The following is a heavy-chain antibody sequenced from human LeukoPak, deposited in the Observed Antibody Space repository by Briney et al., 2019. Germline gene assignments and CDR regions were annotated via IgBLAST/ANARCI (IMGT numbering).Heavy chain of an antibody. CDR2: ISSSSSTI. J-gene: IGHJ4*02. D-gene: IGHD6-19*01. V-gene: IGHV3-48*01. CDR3: ARVRGGWYLDY. Sequence: QPGGSLRLSCAASGFIFSDYSMNWVRQAPGKGLEWVSYISSSSSTIYYADSVKGRFTISRDNAKNSLFLQMNSPRAEDTAVYYCARVRGGWYLDYWGQGTLVTVSS. CDR1: GFIFSDYS.